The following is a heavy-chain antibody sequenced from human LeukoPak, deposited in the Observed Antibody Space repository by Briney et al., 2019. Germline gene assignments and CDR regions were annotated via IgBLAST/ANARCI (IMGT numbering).Heavy chain of an antibody. CDR3: ARVKVGATYNWFDP. CDR1: GGSISSGSYY. J-gene: IGHJ5*02. V-gene: IGHV4-61*02. D-gene: IGHD1-26*01. CDR2: IYTSGST. Sequence: SETLSLTCTVSGGSISSGSYYWSWIRQPAGKGLEWIGRIYTSGSTNYNPSLKSRVTISVDTSKNQFSLKLSSVTAADTAVYYCARVKVGATYNWFDPWGQGTLVTVSS.